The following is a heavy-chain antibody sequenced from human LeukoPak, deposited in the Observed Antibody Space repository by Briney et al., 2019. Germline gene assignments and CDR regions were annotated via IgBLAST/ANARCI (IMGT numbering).Heavy chain of an antibody. D-gene: IGHD6-13*01. CDR2: ISGSGGST. Sequence: GGSLRLSCAASGFTFSSYAMSWVRQAPGKGLEWVSTISGSGGSTYFAEGRFIISRDNSKNTLYLHINSLRAEDTAVYYCVKESPSTAAAGRWEYFDYWGQGTLVTVSS. CDR3: VKESPSTAAAGRWEYFDY. J-gene: IGHJ4*02. CDR1: GFTFSSYA. V-gene: IGHV3-23*01.